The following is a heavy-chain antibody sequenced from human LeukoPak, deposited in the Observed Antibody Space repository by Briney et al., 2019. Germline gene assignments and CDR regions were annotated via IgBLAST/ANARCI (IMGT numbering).Heavy chain of an antibody. CDR3: ARSKRRAARLFDY. CDR2: IYYSGST. D-gene: IGHD6-6*01. CDR1: GGSISSYY. J-gene: IGHJ4*02. Sequence: SETLSLTCTVSGGSISSYYWSWIRQPPGKGLEWIGSIYYSGSTNYNPSLKSRVTISVDTSKNQFSLKLSSVTAADTAVYYCARSKRRAARLFDYWGQGTLVTVSS. V-gene: IGHV4-59*12.